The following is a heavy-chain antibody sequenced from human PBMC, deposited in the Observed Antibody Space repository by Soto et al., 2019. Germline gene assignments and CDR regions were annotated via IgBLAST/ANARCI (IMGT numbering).Heavy chain of an antibody. D-gene: IGHD3-16*01. V-gene: IGHV4-59*01. CDR3: ARDGARAEGAFDY. CDR2: IIYSGST. J-gene: IGHJ4*02. Sequence: TLSLTCTVSGGSISTYYWSWIRQPPGKGLEWIGYIIYSGSTNYSPPLKSRVTISIDKSKNQFSLKLSSVTAADTAVYYCARDGARAEGAFDYWGQGTLVTVSS. CDR1: GGSISTYY.